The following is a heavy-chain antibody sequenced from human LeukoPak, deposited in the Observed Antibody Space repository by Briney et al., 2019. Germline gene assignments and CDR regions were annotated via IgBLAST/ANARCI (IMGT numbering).Heavy chain of an antibody. Sequence: PSETLSLTCTVSGGSISRYYWSWIRQPPGKGLEWIGYIYYSGSTNYNPSLKSRVTISVGTSKNQFSLKLSSVTAADTAVYYCARTYYDYVWGSYRPYYFDYWGQGTLVTVSS. V-gene: IGHV4-59*08. CDR1: GGSISRYY. CDR3: ARTYYDYVWGSYRPYYFDY. J-gene: IGHJ4*02. CDR2: IYYSGST. D-gene: IGHD3-16*02.